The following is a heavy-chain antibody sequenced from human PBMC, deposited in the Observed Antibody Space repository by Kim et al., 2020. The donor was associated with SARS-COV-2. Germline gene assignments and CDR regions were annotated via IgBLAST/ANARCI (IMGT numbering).Heavy chain of an antibody. CDR3: TTKNY. CDR2: NRDGSAQ. V-gene: IGHV3-7*01. Sequence: NRDGSAQNYVGSLRGRFTISRDNPWNSLYLQMESLGAEDTAVYYCTTKNYWGQGTLVTVSS. J-gene: IGHJ4*02.